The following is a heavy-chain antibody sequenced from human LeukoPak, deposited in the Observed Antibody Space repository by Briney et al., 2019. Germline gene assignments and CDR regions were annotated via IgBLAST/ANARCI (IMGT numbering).Heavy chain of an antibody. J-gene: IGHJ4*02. Sequence: GGSXXLSCAASGVTFSSXGMHWVXQXPGRGVEWVAVISYDGSNKYYADSVKGRFTISRDNSKNTLYLQMNSLRAEDTAVYYCAKKMAAAGTHAPYDYWGQGTLVTVSS. CDR2: ISYDGSNK. D-gene: IGHD6-13*01. CDR1: GVTFSSXG. V-gene: IGHV3-30*18. CDR3: AKKMAAAGTHAPYDY.